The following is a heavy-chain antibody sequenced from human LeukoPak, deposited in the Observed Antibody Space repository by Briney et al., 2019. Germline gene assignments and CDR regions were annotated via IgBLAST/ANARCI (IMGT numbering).Heavy chain of an antibody. J-gene: IGHJ4*02. V-gene: IGHV1-69*13. CDR1: GYTFTSYA. CDR3: ARVMTDGYNYVMWDY. CDR2: IIPIFGTA. D-gene: IGHD5-24*01. Sequence: SVKVSCKASGYTFTSYAISWVRQAPGQGLEWMGGIIPIFGTANYAQKFQGRVTITADESTSTAYMELSSLRSEDTAVYYCARVMTDGYNYVMWDYWGQGTLVTVSS.